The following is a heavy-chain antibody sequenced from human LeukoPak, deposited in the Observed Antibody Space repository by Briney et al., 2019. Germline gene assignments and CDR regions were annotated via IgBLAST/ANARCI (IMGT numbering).Heavy chain of an antibody. V-gene: IGHV3-23*01. J-gene: IGHJ4*02. CDR2: ITSGSGSNV. Sequence: GGSLRLSCAASGFTFSSHAMSWVRQAPGKGPEWVSAITSGSGSNVYYTDSLKGRFTISRDNSKNTLYLQMNSLRAEGTAVYYCARHGSWSFDYWGQGTLVTVSA. CDR3: ARHGSWSFDY. D-gene: IGHD6-13*01. CDR1: GFTFSSHA.